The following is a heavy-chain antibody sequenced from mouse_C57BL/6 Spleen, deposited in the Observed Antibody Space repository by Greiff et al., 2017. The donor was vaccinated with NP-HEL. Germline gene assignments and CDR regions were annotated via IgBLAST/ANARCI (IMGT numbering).Heavy chain of an antibody. D-gene: IGHD2-2*01. CDR2: INPYNGGT. Sequence: EVQLQQSGPVLVKPGASVKMSCKASGYTFTDYYMNWVKQSHGKSLEWIGVINPYNGGTSYNQKVKGKATLTVDKYSSTAYMELNSLTSEDSAVYYCAGIYYGYDDGFDYWGQGTTLTVSS. V-gene: IGHV1-19*01. CDR3: AGIYYGYDDGFDY. CDR1: GYTFTDYY. J-gene: IGHJ2*01.